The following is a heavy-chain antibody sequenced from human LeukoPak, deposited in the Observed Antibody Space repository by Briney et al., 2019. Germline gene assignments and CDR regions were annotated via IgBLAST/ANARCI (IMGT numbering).Heavy chain of an antibody. CDR3: GRDYSITMVRGVIRGAFDP. Sequence: SEKVSCKASGGTFSSYAISWVRQAPGQGLEWMGGIIPIFGTANYAQKFQGRVTITADKSTSTAYMELSSLRSEDTAVYYCGRDYSITMVRGVIRGAFDPWGQGTLVTVSS. D-gene: IGHD3-10*01. CDR2: IIPIFGTA. V-gene: IGHV1-69*06. J-gene: IGHJ5*02. CDR1: GGTFSSYA.